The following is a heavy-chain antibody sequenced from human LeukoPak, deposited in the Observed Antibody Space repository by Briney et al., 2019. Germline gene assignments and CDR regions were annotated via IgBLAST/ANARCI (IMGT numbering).Heavy chain of an antibody. J-gene: IGHJ4*02. Sequence: HPGGSLRLSCAASGFTFSTFAMIWVRQPPGKGLEWVSSIFPSGGETHYADSVRGRFTISRDNSKSILSLQMNSLRVEDTAIYYCATYRQVLLPFESWGQGTLVTVSS. CDR1: GFTFSTFA. CDR2: IFPSGGET. CDR3: ATYRQVLLPFES. D-gene: IGHD5-18*01. V-gene: IGHV3-23*01.